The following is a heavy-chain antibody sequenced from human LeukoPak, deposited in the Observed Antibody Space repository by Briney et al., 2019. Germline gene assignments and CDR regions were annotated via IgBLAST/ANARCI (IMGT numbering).Heavy chain of an antibody. V-gene: IGHV4-39*01. CDR1: GGSISSSSYY. CDR2: IYYSGST. Sequence: PSETLSLTCTVPGGSISSSSYYWGWIRQPPGKGLEWIGSIYYSGSTYYNPSLKSRVTIPVDTSKNQFSLKLSSVTAADTAVYYCARHFSLNYDFWSGYFDYWGQGTLVTVSS. D-gene: IGHD3-3*01. CDR3: ARHFSLNYDFWSGYFDY. J-gene: IGHJ4*02.